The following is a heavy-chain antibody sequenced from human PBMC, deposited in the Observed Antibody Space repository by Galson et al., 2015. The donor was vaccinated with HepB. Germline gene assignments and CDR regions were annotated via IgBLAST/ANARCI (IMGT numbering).Heavy chain of an antibody. D-gene: IGHD6-6*01. J-gene: IGHJ4*02. Sequence: SGYTFTSYAMHWVRQAPGQRLEWMGWINAGNGNTKYSQKFQGRVTITRDTSASTAYMELSSLRSEDTAVYYCARRSIAALTADYWGQGTLVTVSS. CDR2: INAGNGNT. CDR3: ARRSIAALTADY. V-gene: IGHV1-3*01. CDR1: GYTFTSYA.